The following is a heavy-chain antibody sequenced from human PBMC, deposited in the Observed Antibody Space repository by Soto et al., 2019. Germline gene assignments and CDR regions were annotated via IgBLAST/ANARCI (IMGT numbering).Heavy chain of an antibody. CDR1: GFSLSTDGVG. CDR3: AHHVAVPRRGDYSCSGLDV. J-gene: IGHJ6*02. CDR2: IFWNDDE. Sequence: QITLKESGPTLVRPTQTLTLTCTFSGFSLSTDGVGVGWIRQPPGKTLEWLALIFWNDDERYSPSLKSRLTITTEASHNQGGLTVANMHPVDTATYYLAHHVAVPRRGDYSCSGLDVWGQATTVTVSS. V-gene: IGHV2-5*01. D-gene: IGHD4-17*01.